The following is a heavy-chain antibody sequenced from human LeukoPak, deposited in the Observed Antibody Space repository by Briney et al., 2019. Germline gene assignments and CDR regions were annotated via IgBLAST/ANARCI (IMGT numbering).Heavy chain of an antibody. J-gene: IGHJ4*02. V-gene: IGHV3-7*04. Sequence: GGSLRLSCAASGFTVSSNYMSWVRQAPGKGLEWVANIKQDGSEIYYVDSVKGRFTISRDNAKNSLYLQMNSLRAEDTAVYYCARDGYSGSYYDYWGQGTLVTVSS. CDR1: GFTVSSNY. CDR2: IKQDGSEI. CDR3: ARDGYSGSYYDY. D-gene: IGHD1-26*01.